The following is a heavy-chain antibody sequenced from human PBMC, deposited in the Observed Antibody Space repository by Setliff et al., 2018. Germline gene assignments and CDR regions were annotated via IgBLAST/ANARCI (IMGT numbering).Heavy chain of an antibody. CDR3: SRLVRYCTSTSCQGASGVEY. V-gene: IGHV1-18*01. Sequence: ASVKVSCKASGYEFNNYGIAWVRQAPGQGLEWMGWINGYNGNTFYAPKLQGRVTMTTDTSTGTAYLELRSLRSDDTAVYYCSRLVRYCTSTSCQGASGVEYWGQGTLVTVSS. CDR1: GYEFNNYG. D-gene: IGHD2-8*01. CDR2: INGYNGNT. J-gene: IGHJ4*02.